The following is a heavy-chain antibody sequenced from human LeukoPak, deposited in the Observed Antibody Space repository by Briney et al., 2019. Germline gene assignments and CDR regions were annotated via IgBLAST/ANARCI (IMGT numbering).Heavy chain of an antibody. D-gene: IGHD3-10*01. Sequence: GGSLRLSCAASGFTFTNYAMSWVRQAPGRGLEWVSGISWNSGSIGYADSVKGRFTISRDNAKNSLYLQMNSLRAEDTALYYCAKGLWFGELSADFGYWGQGTLVTVSS. CDR2: ISWNSGSI. V-gene: IGHV3-9*01. J-gene: IGHJ4*02. CDR1: GFTFTNYA. CDR3: AKGLWFGELSADFGY.